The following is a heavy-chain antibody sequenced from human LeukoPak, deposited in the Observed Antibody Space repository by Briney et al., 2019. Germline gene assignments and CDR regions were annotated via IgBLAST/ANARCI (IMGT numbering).Heavy chain of an antibody. V-gene: IGHV3-30*18. CDR3: AKVALVAGGGFDY. Sequence: GGSLRLSCAASGFTFSSYGMHWVRQAPGKGLEWVAVISYDGSNKYYADSVKGRFTISRDNSKNTLYLQMNSLRAEDTAVYYCAKVALVAGGGFDYWGQGTLVTFS. J-gene: IGHJ4*02. D-gene: IGHD2-15*01. CDR1: GFTFSSYG. CDR2: ISYDGSNK.